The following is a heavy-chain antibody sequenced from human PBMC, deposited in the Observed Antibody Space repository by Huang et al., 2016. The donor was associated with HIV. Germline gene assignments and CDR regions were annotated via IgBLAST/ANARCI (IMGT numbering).Heavy chain of an antibody. J-gene: IGHJ4*02. Sequence: QVQLHQWGAGLLKPSETLSLTCAVYGGSFSGPNWTWIRQTPGKGLVWIGEINHSGRNNDSPSLKRRVTISLDTSKNQFSLRLRSVTAADTAVYYCARGRGDARGFLGLDFWGQGTLVTVSS. D-gene: IGHD3-16*01. CDR1: GGSFSGPN. CDR2: INHSGRN. V-gene: IGHV4-34*01. CDR3: ARGRGDARGFLGLDF.